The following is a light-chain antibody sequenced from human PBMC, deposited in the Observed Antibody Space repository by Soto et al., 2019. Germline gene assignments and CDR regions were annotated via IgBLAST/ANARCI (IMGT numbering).Light chain of an antibody. V-gene: IGKV3-11*01. CDR2: EAS. J-gene: IGKJ4*01. CDR1: QSVGTL. CDR3: EQRATWPPALP. Sequence: EIVLTQSPATLSLSPGDRATLSCRASQSVGTLIAWYQHRPGQSPRLLIYEASNRATGVPPRFSGSGSGTDFTLTISSLEPEDYAFYYCEQRATWPPALPFGGGT.